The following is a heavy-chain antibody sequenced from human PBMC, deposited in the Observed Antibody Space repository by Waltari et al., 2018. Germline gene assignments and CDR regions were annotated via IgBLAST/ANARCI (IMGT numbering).Heavy chain of an antibody. CDR3: ARDRGRGLYFDS. V-gene: IGHV4-4*02. CDR2: IHRSGRT. Sequence: QLQLQQSGPGLVKPSESLSLTCGVSGDSRSETYWWSWVRQSPEKGLEWFGQIHRSGRTYYNPSLESRVSVSMDTSNNKFFLKLSSAIAADTAVYYCARDRGRGLYFDSWGQGTLVTVSP. CDR1: GDSRSETYW. D-gene: IGHD2-15*01. J-gene: IGHJ4*02.